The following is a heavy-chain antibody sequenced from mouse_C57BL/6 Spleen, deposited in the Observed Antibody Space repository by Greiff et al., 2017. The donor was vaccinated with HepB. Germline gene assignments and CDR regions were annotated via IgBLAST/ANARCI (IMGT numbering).Heavy chain of an antibody. CDR3: AREYKGYAMDY. V-gene: IGHV1-19*01. Sequence: VQLQQSGPVLVKPGASVKMSCKASGYTFTDYYMNWVKQSHGKSLEWIGVINPYNGGTSYNQKFKGKATLTVDKSSSTAYMELNSLTSEDSAVYYCAREYKGYAMDYWGQGTSVTVSS. CDR1: GYTFTDYY. CDR2: INPYNGGT. J-gene: IGHJ4*01. D-gene: IGHD1-3*01.